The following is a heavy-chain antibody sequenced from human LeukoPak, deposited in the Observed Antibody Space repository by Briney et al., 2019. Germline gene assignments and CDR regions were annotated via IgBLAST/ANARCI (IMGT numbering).Heavy chain of an antibody. CDR2: IYYSGST. CDR1: GGSISSSSNY. V-gene: IGHV4-39*07. D-gene: IGHD3-10*01. Sequence: SETLSLTCTVSGGSISSSSNYWGWIRQPPGKGLEWIGSIYYSGSTYYNPSLKSRVTISVDTSKNQFSLKLSSVTAADTAVYYCARSEDYSPSGSYQTFDFWGQGTLVTVSS. CDR3: ARSEDYSPSGSYQTFDF. J-gene: IGHJ4*02.